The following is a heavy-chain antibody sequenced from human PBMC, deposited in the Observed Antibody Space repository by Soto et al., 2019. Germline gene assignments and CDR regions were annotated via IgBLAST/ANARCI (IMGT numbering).Heavy chain of an antibody. D-gene: IGHD3-16*01. CDR2: IRSKAYGGTT. CDR1: VFTFGDYA. Sequence: PVGSLRLSCTSSVFTFGDYAMSCVRQAPGKGLEWVGFIRSKAYGGTTEYAASVKGRFTISRDDSKSIAYLQMNSLKTEDTAVYYCTRVDFGAFEYWGQGTLVSVSS. V-gene: IGHV3-49*04. CDR3: TRVDFGAFEY. J-gene: IGHJ4*02.